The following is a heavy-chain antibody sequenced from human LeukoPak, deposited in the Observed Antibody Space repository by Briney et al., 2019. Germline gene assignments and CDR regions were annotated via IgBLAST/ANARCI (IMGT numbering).Heavy chain of an antibody. CDR3: AKVIVGATTKKYYFDY. J-gene: IGHJ4*02. CDR1: GFTFSTFA. D-gene: IGHD1-26*01. V-gene: IGHV3-23*01. Sequence: GGSLRLSCAASGFTFSTFAMSWVRQAPGKGLEWVSTVTSSGRTTYYADSVKGRFTISRDNSKNTLYLQMNSLRAEDTAVYYCAKVIVGATTKKYYFDYWGQGTLVTVSS. CDR2: VTSSGRTT.